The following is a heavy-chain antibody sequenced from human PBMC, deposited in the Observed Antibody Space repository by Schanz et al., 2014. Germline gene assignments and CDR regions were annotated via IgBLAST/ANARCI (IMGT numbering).Heavy chain of an antibody. D-gene: IGHD2-2*01. CDR2: ISAYNGHT. Sequence: QLMQSGSEVRKPGASVKVSCKASGYIFGSHGMTWVRQAPGQGPELMGWISAYNGHTTYAQKFQGRVTMTTDTSTSTAYMELRGLRSDDTAVYYCARGGFFDSTSFDSWGQGTLVTVSS. CDR3: ARGGFFDSTSFDS. CDR1: GYIFGSHG. V-gene: IGHV1-18*01. J-gene: IGHJ4*02.